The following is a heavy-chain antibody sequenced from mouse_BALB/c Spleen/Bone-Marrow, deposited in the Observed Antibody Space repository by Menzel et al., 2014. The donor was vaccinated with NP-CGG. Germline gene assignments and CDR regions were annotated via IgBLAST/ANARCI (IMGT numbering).Heavy chain of an antibody. CDR2: IRNKANGYTT. CDR3: ARDRRYDLAWFAY. V-gene: IGHV7-3*02. J-gene: IGHJ3*01. Sequence: EVQLVESGGGLVQPGGSLRLSCATSGFTFTDYYMSWVRQPPGKALEWLGFIRNKANGYTTEYSASVKGRFTISRDNSQSILYLRMNTQRAEDSATYYCARDRRYDLAWFAYWGQGTLVTVSA. CDR1: GFTFTDYY. D-gene: IGHD2-14*01.